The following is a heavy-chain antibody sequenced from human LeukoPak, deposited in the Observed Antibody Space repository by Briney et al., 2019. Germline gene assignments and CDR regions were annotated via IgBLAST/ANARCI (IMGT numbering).Heavy chain of an antibody. J-gene: IGHJ4*02. CDR1: GYTFTSYG. D-gene: IGHD2-15*01. CDR2: INTNTGNP. Sequence: GASVKVSCKASGYTFTSYGISWVRQAPGQGLEWMGWINTNTGNPTYAQGFTGRFVFSLDTSVSTAYLQISSLKAEDTAVYYCASSYCSGGHCYPQQTVYYFDFWGQGTLVTVSS. CDR3: ASSYCSGGHCYPQQTVYYFDF. V-gene: IGHV7-4-1*02.